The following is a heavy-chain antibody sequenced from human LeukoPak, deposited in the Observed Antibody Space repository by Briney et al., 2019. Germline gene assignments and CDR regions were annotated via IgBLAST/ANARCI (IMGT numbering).Heavy chain of an antibody. J-gene: IGHJ5*02. CDR3: ARDRGIAAAGLLP. CDR1: GFTFSSYS. CDR2: ISSSSSTI. V-gene: IGHV3-48*04. D-gene: IGHD6-13*01. Sequence: GGSLRLSCAASGFTFSSYSMSWVRQAPGKGLEWVSYISSSSSTIYYADSVKGRFTISRDNAKNSLYLQMNSLRAEDTAVYYCARDRGIAAAGLLPWGQGTLVTVSS.